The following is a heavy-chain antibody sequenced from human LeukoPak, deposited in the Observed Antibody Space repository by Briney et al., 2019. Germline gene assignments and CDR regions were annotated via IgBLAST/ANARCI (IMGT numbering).Heavy chain of an antibody. CDR2: IIPILGIA. CDR1: GYTFSGYW. V-gene: IGHV1-69*04. CDR3: ARVPHYDSSGSYRGY. J-gene: IGHJ4*02. Sequence: ASVKVSCKASGYTFSGYWTHWVRQAPGRGLEWMGRIIPILGIANYAQKFQGRVTITADKSTSTAYVELSSLRSEDTAVYYCARVPHYDSSGSYRGYWGQGTLVTVSS. D-gene: IGHD3-22*01.